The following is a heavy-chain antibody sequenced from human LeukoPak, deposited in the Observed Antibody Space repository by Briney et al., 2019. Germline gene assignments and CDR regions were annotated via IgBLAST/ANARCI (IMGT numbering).Heavy chain of an antibody. CDR3: ASTIVTTVFPAGWYLDL. V-gene: IGHV3-53*01. CDR2: LYSGGNT. Sequence: PGGSLRLSCAASGFTVSNNYMSWVRQAPGKGLEWVSVLYSGGNTYYTDSVKGRFAISRDYSRNTVYLQMNSLRAEDTAVYYCASTIVTTVFPAGWYLDLWGRGTLVTVSS. CDR1: GFTVSNNY. J-gene: IGHJ2*01. D-gene: IGHD4-17*01.